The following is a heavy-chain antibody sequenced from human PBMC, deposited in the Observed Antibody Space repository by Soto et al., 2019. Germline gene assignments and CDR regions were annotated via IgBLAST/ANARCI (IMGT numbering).Heavy chain of an antibody. Sequence: NVDRKAAVYSFSGYVVGCVRMAKEQGLEWIGWIAVSSGDTDYAQKFQERVTITRDMSTNIAYTELSSLRSEDTAVYYCAAGRLRDNTIYGVAYGFDPWVNGTLVTGSS. CDR2: IAVSSGDT. CDR3: AAGRLRDNTIYGVAYGFDP. V-gene: IGHV1-58*01. D-gene: IGHD3-3*01. J-gene: IGHJ5*02. CDR1: VYSFSGYV.